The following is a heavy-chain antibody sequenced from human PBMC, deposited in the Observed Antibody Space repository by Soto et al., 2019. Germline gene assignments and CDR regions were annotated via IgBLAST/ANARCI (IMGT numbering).Heavy chain of an antibody. CDR2: ISYDGINK. Sequence: PGGSLRLSCAASGFTFSSYNMQWVRQAPGKGLEWVTVISYDGINKYYADSVKGRFTISRDNSKNTVFLQMDSLRVEDTAVYYCARDPDLRTFDYWGPGTLVTVSS. J-gene: IGHJ4*02. CDR3: ARDPDLRTFDY. CDR1: GFTFSSYN. D-gene: IGHD3-16*01. V-gene: IGHV3-30-3*01.